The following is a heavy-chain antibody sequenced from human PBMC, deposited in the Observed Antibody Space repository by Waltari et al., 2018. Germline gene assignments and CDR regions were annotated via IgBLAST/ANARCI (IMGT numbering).Heavy chain of an antibody. CDR2: IYYSGST. J-gene: IGHJ4*02. Sequence: QVQLQASGPGLVKPSETLSLTCTDSGGSISSSYWSWIRQPPGKGLEWIGYIYYSGSTNYYPSLKSRVTIAVDTSKNQFSLKLSSVTAADTAVYYCASSGSYTAFDYWGQGTLVTVSS. V-gene: IGHV4-59*01. CDR1: GGSISSSY. D-gene: IGHD1-26*01. CDR3: ASSGSYTAFDY.